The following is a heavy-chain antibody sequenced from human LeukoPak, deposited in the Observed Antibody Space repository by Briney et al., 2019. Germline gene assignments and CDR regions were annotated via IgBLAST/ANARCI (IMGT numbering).Heavy chain of an antibody. V-gene: IGHV4-4*02. D-gene: IGHD3-3*01. CDR3: ARGQGGYYGIEYFQH. J-gene: IGHJ1*01. Sequence: SETLSLTCVVSGDSISSTKWWSWVRQPSGKGLEWIGEIYHSGSTNYNPSLKSRVTISVDKSKNQFSLKLSSVTAADTAVYYCARGQGGYYGIEYFQHWGQGTLVTVSS. CDR1: GDSISSTKW. CDR2: IYHSGST.